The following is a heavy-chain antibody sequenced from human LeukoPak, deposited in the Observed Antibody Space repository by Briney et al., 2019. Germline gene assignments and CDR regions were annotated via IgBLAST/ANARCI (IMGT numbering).Heavy chain of an antibody. Sequence: GGSLRLSCAASGFTFSNAWMSWVRQAPGKGLEWVGHIKRKTDGGTTDFAAPVKGRFSISRDDSINTVYLQLNSLKTEDTGMYYCTTDRIITAAPQFDNWGQGTLVIVPS. D-gene: IGHD2-2*01. CDR1: GFTFSNAW. V-gene: IGHV3-15*01. J-gene: IGHJ4*02. CDR2: IKRKTDGGTT. CDR3: TTDRIITAAPQFDN.